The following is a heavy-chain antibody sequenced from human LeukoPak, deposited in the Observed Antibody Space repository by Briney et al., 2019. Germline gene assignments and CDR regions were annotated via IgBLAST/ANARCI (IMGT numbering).Heavy chain of an antibody. V-gene: IGHV1-18*01. Sequence: ASVKVSCKASGYTFTSYGISWVRLAPGQGLEWMGWISAYNGNTNYAQKLQGRVTMTTDTSTSTAYMELRSLRSDDTAVYYCARDLGSSTSPYYFDYWGQGTLVTVSS. CDR2: ISAYNGNT. CDR3: ARDLGSSTSPYYFDY. CDR1: GYTFTSYG. D-gene: IGHD6-13*01. J-gene: IGHJ4*02.